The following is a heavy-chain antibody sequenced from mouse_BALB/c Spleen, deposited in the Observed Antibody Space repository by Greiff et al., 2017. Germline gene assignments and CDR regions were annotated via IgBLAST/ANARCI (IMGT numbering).Heavy chain of an antibody. CDR1: GFTFTDYY. CDR2: IRNKANGYTT. D-gene: IGHD2-2*01. CDR3: ARAYGYGYAMDY. Sequence: EVKLVESGGGLVQPGGSLRLSCATSGFTFTDYYMSWVRQPPGKALEWLGFIRNKANGYTTEYSASVKGRFTISRDNSQSILYLQMNTLRAEDSATYYCARAYGYGYAMDYWGQGTSVTVSS. J-gene: IGHJ4*01. V-gene: IGHV7-3*02.